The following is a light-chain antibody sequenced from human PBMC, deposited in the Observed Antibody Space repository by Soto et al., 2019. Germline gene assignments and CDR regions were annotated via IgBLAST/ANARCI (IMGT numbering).Light chain of an antibody. Sequence: QSVLTQPASVSGSPGQSITISCTGTSSDVGSYNRVSWYQQHPDEAPKIMIYEVNNRPSGVSTRFSGSKSGNTASLTISGLQAEDEADYYCCSYTPSHTYVFGTGTKLTVL. V-gene: IGLV2-14*01. CDR3: CSYTPSHTYV. CDR2: EVN. J-gene: IGLJ1*01. CDR1: SSDVGSYNR.